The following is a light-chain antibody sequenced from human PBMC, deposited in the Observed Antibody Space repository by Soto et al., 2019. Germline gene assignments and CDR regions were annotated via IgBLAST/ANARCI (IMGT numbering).Light chain of an antibody. Sequence: EIVLTQSPGTLSLSPGERATLSCRASQSVNGNYLAWYLQKPGQAPRLLIYGASSRAAGIPDRFSGSGSGTDFTLTISRLEPQDFAVYYCQQYASTSYTFGQGTKPEI. CDR3: QQYASTSYT. J-gene: IGKJ2*01. CDR1: QSVNGNY. CDR2: GAS. V-gene: IGKV3-20*01.